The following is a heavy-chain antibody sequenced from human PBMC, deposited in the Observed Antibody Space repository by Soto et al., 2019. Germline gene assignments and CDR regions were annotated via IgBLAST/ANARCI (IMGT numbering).Heavy chain of an antibody. J-gene: IGHJ5*02. CDR2: ISNSGRT. V-gene: IGHV4-59*01. CDR1: GASITTYY. Sequence: PSEALSLTCTVSGASITTYYWTWIRQPPGKGLEWIGYISNSGRTNYNPSLKSRATISIDTSKNQFSLKLNSVTAADTAVYYCARWRGIAAAGRFDPWGQGTLVTVSS. CDR3: ARWRGIAAAGRFDP. D-gene: IGHD6-13*01.